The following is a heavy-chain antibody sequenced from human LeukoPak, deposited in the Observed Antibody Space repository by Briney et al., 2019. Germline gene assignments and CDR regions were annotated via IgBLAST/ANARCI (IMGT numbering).Heavy chain of an antibody. V-gene: IGHV3-30*04. J-gene: IGHJ4*02. Sequence: GGSLRLSCAASGFTFSSYAMHWVRQAPGKGLERVAVISYDGSNKYYADSVKGRFTISRDNSKNTLYLQMNSLRAEDTAVYYCARESPNCSSTSCLLGIDYWGQGTLVTVSS. CDR3: ARESPNCSSTSCLLGIDY. CDR1: GFTFSSYA. CDR2: ISYDGSNK. D-gene: IGHD2-2*01.